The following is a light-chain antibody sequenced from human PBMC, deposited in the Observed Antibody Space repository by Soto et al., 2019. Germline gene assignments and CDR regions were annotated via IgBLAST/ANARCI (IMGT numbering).Light chain of an antibody. Sequence: DIQLTQSPSSLSASVGDRVTISCRASQSVATYLNWYQHKSGKAPKLLIYTASTPQSGVPSRFSGSGYGTDFTLTITSLQPEDSATYYCQQSYSTLLTCGPGTKVNIK. CDR1: QSVATY. CDR2: TAS. CDR3: QQSYSTLLT. J-gene: IGKJ3*01. V-gene: IGKV1-39*01.